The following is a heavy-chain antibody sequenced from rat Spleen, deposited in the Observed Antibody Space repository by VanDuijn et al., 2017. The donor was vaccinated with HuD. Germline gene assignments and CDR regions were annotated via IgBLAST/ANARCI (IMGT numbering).Heavy chain of an antibody. CDR2: ILSGGNT. CDR1: GFSLTSST. J-gene: IGHJ3*01. CDR3: ARGWERFAY. D-gene: IGHD5-1*01. Sequence: QVQLKESGPGLVQPSQTLSLTCAVSGFSLTSSTISWVRQPPGKGLEWIAAILSGGNTYYNPALKSRLSISRDTSKSQVFLKMNILQTEDTAMYFCARGWERFAYWGQGTLVTVSS. V-gene: IGHV2-6*01.